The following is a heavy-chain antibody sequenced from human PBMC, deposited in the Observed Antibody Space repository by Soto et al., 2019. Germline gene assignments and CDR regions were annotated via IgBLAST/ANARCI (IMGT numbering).Heavy chain of an antibody. J-gene: IGHJ5*02. Sequence: SETLSLTCTVSGGSISSGDYYWSWIRQPPGKGLEWIGYIYYSGSTYYNPSLKSRVTISVDTSKNQFSLKLSSVTAADTAVYYCARDEGGTYSLDPWGQGNLVTVSS. V-gene: IGHV4-30-4*01. D-gene: IGHD3-16*01. CDR1: GGSISSGDYY. CDR3: ARDEGGTYSLDP. CDR2: IYYSGST.